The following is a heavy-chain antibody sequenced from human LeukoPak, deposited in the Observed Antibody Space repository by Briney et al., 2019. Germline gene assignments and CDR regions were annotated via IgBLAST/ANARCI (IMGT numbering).Heavy chain of an antibody. V-gene: IGHV3-48*01. J-gene: IGHJ4*02. CDR2: ISSRGNSL. Sequence: GGSLRLSCAASGFTFSSYSMNWVRKAPGKGLEWVSSISSRGNSLKYADSVEGRFTISRDNDRNSVHLQMNSLRAEDTAVYFCATDFYDSSGYFPAVYWGQGALVTVSS. CDR3: ATDFYDSSGYFPAVY. CDR1: GFTFSSYS. D-gene: IGHD3-22*01.